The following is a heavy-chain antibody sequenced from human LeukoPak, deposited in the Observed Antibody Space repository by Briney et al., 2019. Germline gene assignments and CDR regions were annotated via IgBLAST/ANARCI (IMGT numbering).Heavy chain of an antibody. D-gene: IGHD5-18*01. CDR3: ARFPPGYSYGLDF. J-gene: IGHJ4*02. CDR1: GGSISSYY. CDR2: IYYSGSA. V-gene: IGHV4-59*01. Sequence: SETLSLTCTVSGGSISSYYWSWIRQPPGKGLEWIGYIYYSGSATYNSALKSRVTISVDTSKNQFSLKLNSVTAADTAVYYCARFPPGYSYGLDFWGQGTLVTVSS.